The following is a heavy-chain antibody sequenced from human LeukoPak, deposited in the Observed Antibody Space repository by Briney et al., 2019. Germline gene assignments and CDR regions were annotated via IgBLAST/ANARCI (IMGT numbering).Heavy chain of an antibody. D-gene: IGHD2-2*01. CDR3: ARGAAYAYFDY. J-gene: IGHJ4*02. CDR2: IYYSGST. Sequence: SETLSLTCTVSGGSISSYYWSWIRQPPGKGLEWIGYIYYSGSTNYNPSLKSRVTISVDTSKNLFSLKLSSVTAADTAVYYCARGAAYAYFDYWGQGTLVTVSS. V-gene: IGHV4-59*01. CDR1: GGSISSYY.